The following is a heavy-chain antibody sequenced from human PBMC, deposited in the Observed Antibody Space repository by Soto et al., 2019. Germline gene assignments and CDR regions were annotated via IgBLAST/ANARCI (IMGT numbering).Heavy chain of an antibody. CDR1: GFTFSNYW. Sequence: EVQLVESGGGSVQPGGSLRLSCAASGFTFSNYWMHWVRRAPGKGPMWVPRTKSAGSGTYYPGSVKGRLTISRDNAKNTLYLQMNSIRAEDTAVYYWVRGDGDSYDGNGYRGLHWGQGALVTVSS. CDR3: VRGDGDSYDGNGYRGLH. J-gene: IGHJ4*02. D-gene: IGHD3-22*01. CDR2: TKSAGSGT. V-gene: IGHV3-74*01.